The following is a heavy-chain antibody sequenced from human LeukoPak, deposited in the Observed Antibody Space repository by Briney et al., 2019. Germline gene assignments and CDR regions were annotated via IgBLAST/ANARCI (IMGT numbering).Heavy chain of an antibody. D-gene: IGHD3-22*01. J-gene: IGHJ4*02. CDR1: GFTFSSYG. CDR2: IRYDGSNK. Sequence: GGSLRLSCAASGFTFSSYGMHWVRQAPGKGLEWVAFIRYDGSNKYYADSVKGRFTISRDNSKNTLYLQMNSQRAEDTAVYYCAKPGGYYDSSGYFDYWGQGTLVTVSS. CDR3: AKPGGYYDSSGYFDY. V-gene: IGHV3-30*02.